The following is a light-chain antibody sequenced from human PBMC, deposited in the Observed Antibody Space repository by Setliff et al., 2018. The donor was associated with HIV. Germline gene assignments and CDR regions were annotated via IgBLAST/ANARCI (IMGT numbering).Light chain of an antibody. V-gene: IGKV3-20*01. J-gene: IGKJ4*01. Sequence: ELVLTQSPGTLSLSPGERATLSCRASQSVSSSYLAWFQQKPDQAPRLFIYAASSRATGIPDRFSGSGSGTDFTLSISRLEPEDFAVYYCQQYDGTSVTFGGGTKVDIK. CDR1: QSVSSSY. CDR3: QQYDGTSVT. CDR2: AAS.